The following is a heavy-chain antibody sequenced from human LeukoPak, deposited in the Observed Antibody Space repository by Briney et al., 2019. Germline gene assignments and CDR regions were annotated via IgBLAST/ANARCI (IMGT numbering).Heavy chain of an antibody. J-gene: IGHJ3*02. CDR1: GFTFSSYG. D-gene: IGHD4-17*01. Sequence: GGSLRLSCAASGFTFSSYGMHWVRQAPGKGLGWVGVISYDGSNNYFADSVKGRFTTSRDNSTNTLYLQMNSLRAEDTAVCYCAKGRERGADYGDFTGAFDIWGQGTMVTVSS. CDR2: ISYDGSNN. CDR3: AKGRERGADYGDFTGAFDI. V-gene: IGHV3-30*18.